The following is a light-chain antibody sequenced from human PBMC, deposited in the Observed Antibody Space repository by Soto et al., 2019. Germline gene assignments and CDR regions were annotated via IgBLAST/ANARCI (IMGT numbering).Light chain of an antibody. CDR1: QSISNI. Sequence: EIVLTQSPGTLSLSPGERATLSCRASQSISNILAWYQQRPGQAPRLLIYGASKRATGVPARFIGSGSGTDFTLTISSLQFEDFAVYFCQQCNNWPPFTFGPGTKVDIK. CDR2: GAS. V-gene: IGKV3-15*01. CDR3: QQCNNWPPFT. J-gene: IGKJ3*01.